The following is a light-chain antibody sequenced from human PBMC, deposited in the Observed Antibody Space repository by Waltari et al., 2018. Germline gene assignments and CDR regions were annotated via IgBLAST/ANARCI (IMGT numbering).Light chain of an antibody. V-gene: IGLV1-40*01. J-gene: IGLJ3*02. CDR1: SSNFGVGYD. CDR3: QSFDSSLSASV. CDR2: VTT. Sequence: QSALTQPPSMSGAPGHTVTIPCTVGSSNFGVGYDVPWYQQFPGPAPKLPIYVTTNRPSGVPGRFSGSRSGTAASLAIAGLQSEDEAGYYCQSFDSSLSASVFGGGTKLTVL.